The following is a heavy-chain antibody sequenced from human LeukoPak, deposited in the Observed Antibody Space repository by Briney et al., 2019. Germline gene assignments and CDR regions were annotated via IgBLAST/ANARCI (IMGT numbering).Heavy chain of an antibody. J-gene: IGHJ4*02. CDR1: GFTFSNAW. Sequence: GGSLRLSCAASGFTFSNAWMSWVRQAPGNGLEWVGRIKSKTDGGTTDYAAPVKGRFTISRDDSKNTLYLQMNSPKTEDTAVYYCTTDDGVGYYFDYWGQGTLVTVSS. D-gene: IGHD1-26*01. V-gene: IGHV3-15*01. CDR2: IKSKTDGGTT. CDR3: TTDDGVGYYFDY.